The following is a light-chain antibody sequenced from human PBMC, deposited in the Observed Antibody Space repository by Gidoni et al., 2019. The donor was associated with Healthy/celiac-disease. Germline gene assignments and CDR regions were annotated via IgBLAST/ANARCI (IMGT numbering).Light chain of an antibody. J-gene: IGLJ1*01. CDR2: GNS. Sequence: QSVLTPPPSVSGAPGPRVTISCTGSSSNIGADYDVHWYQQLPGTAPKLLIYGNSNRPSGVPDRFSGSKSGTSASLAITGLQAEDEADYYCQSYDSSLSGYVFGTGTKVTVL. CDR1: SSNIGADYD. V-gene: IGLV1-40*01. CDR3: QSYDSSLSGYV.